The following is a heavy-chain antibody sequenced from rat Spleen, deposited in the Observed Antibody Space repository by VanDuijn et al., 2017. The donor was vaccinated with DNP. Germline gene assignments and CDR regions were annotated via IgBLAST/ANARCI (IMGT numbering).Heavy chain of an antibody. V-gene: IGHV2-1*01. CDR2: IWSGGST. J-gene: IGHJ2*01. D-gene: IGHD3-5*01. CDR1: S. CDR3: TSLVGYFDY. Sequence: SVHWVRQPPGKGLEWVGAIWSGGSTDYNSALKSRLSISRDTSKSQVFLKMNSLQTEDTAIYFCTSLVGYFDYWGQGVMVTVSS.